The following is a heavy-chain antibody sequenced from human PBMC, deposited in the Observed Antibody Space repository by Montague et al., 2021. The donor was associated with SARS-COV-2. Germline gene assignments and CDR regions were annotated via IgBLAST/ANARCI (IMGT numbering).Heavy chain of an antibody. Sequence: SETLSLTCAVSGGSISSSNWWSWVRQPPGKGLEWIGGIYHSGSTNYNPSLKSRVTISVDKSKNQFSLKLSSVTAADTAVYYCARDRRSWFPPYYYGMDVWGQATPVTVSS. CDR3: ARDRRSWFPPYYYGMDV. CDR1: GGSISSSNW. CDR2: IYHSGST. V-gene: IGHV4-4*02. D-gene: IGHD6-13*01. J-gene: IGHJ6*02.